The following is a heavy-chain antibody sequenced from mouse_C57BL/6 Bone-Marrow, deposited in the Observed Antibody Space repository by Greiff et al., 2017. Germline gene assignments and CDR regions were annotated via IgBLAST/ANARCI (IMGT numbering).Heavy chain of an antibody. J-gene: IGHJ3*01. D-gene: IGHD2-2*01. CDR3: ARVHYGFLSWFAY. Sequence: ESGPGLVKPSQSLSLTCSVTGYSITSGYYWNWIRQFPGNKLEWMGYISDDGSNNYNPSLKNRISIPRDTSKHQFFLKLNSVTTEDTATYYCARVHYGFLSWFAYWGQGTLVTVSA. V-gene: IGHV3-6*01. CDR1: GYSITSGYY. CDR2: ISDDGSN.